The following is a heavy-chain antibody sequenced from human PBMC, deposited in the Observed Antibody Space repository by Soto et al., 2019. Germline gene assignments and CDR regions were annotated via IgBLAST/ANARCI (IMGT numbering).Heavy chain of an antibody. J-gene: IGHJ4*02. Sequence: QEQLVQSGAEVKRPGDSVQVSCTASGYKFADYNMNWVRQATGRGLEWLGYMNSFSGSGGSAPQFQGRLTLTKNTSISTAYLELTNLRDDDTAVYYCARGSAFQRTGNSDFWGQGTPVTVSS. D-gene: IGHD6-19*01. CDR2: MNSFSGSG. V-gene: IGHV1-8*01. CDR3: ARGSAFQRTGNSDF. CDR1: GYKFADYN.